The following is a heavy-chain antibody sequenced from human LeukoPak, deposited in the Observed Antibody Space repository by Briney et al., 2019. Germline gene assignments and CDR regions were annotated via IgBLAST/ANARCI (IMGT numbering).Heavy chain of an antibody. CDR2: VSGGDGST. CDR3: ASTDHYDSSGYYSEYYFNY. CDR1: GFTFRSYA. J-gene: IGHJ4*02. Sequence: GGSLRLSCAASGFTFRSYAMNWVRQAPGKGLEWVSGVSGGDGSTYYADSVKGRFTISRDNSKNTLYLQMNTLRAEDTAVYYCASTDHYDSSGYYSEYYFNYWGQGTLVTVSS. D-gene: IGHD3-22*01. V-gene: IGHV3-23*01.